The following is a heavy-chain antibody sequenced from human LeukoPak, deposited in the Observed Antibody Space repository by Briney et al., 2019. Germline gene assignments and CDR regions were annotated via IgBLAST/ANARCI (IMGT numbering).Heavy chain of an antibody. CDR1: GFTFSSYS. Sequence: PGGSLRLSCAASGFTFSSYSMNWVRQAPGKGLEWVSSISSSSSYIYYADSVKGRFTISRDNAKNSLYLQMNSLRAEDTAVYYCAKGLYYYYASGSYTLDFWGQGTQVTVSS. CDR3: AKGLYYYYASGSYTLDF. V-gene: IGHV3-21*04. D-gene: IGHD3-10*01. J-gene: IGHJ4*02. CDR2: ISSSSSYI.